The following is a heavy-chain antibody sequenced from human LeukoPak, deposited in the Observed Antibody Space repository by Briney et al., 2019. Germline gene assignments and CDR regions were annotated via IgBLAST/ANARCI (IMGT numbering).Heavy chain of an antibody. CDR3: ARDRGNDYFDS. J-gene: IGHJ4*02. CDR2: TWSDGRSE. CDR1: GVSLSSHG. Sequence: EGSLRLSCVVSGVSLSSHGMHWVRQAPGKGLEWLTFTWSDGRSEYYADSVKGRFTVSRDNSKNTVYLQINSLRVEDTAVYYCARDRGNDYFDSWGQGTLVTVSS. V-gene: IGHV3-33*01.